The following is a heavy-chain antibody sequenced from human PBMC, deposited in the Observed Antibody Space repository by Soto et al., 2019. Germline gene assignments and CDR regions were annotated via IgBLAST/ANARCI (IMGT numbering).Heavy chain of an antibody. J-gene: IGHJ6*02. D-gene: IGHD3-10*01. Sequence: ASVKVSCKASGYTFTSYGIHWVRQAPGQRLEWTGWINAGNGNTKYSEKFQGRVTIIADESTSTAYMELSSLRSEDTAVYYCARDYYYGSGSYYRGFDGMDVWGQGTTVTVSS. V-gene: IGHV1-3*01. CDR2: INAGNGNT. CDR1: GYTFTSYG. CDR3: ARDYYYGSGSYYRGFDGMDV.